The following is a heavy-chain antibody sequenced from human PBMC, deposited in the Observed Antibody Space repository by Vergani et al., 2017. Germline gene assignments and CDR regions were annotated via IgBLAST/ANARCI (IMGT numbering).Heavy chain of an antibody. V-gene: IGHV4-59*01. CDR2: IYYSGST. D-gene: IGHD2-2*01. J-gene: IGHJ6*03. Sequence: QLQLQESGPGLVKPSETLSLTCTVSGGSISSYYWSWIRQPPGKGLEWIGYIYYSGSTNYNPSLKSRVTISVDTSKNQFSLKLSSVTAADTAVYYCARAPGYCSSTSCYRYYMDVWGKGTTVTVSS. CDR1: GGSISSYY. CDR3: ARAPGYCSSTSCYRYYMDV.